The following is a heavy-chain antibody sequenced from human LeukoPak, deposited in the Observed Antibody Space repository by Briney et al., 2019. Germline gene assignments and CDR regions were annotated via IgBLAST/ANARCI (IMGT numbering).Heavy chain of an antibody. Sequence: PGGSLRLSCAASGFTFSSFAMSWVRQAPGKGLEWVSSVTGSGSVTSSTYYADSVKGRFTISRDNSKNTLYLQMNSLRAEDTALYYCAKEGTYNNCWSGYFHWGQGALVTVSS. V-gene: IGHV3-23*01. CDR1: GFTFSSFA. D-gene: IGHD3-3*01. J-gene: IGHJ4*02. CDR3: AKEGTYNNCWSGYFH. CDR2: VTGSGSVTSST.